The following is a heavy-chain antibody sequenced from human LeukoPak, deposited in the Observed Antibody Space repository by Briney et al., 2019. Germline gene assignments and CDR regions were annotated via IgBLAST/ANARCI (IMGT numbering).Heavy chain of an antibody. J-gene: IGHJ3*02. D-gene: IGHD6-19*01. CDR3: ARALSSGWSDAFDI. CDR1: GYTFTSYY. CDR2: INPSGGST. V-gene: IGHV1-46*01. Sequence: ASVKVSCKASGYTFTSYYMHWVRQAPGQGLEWMGIINPSGGSTSYAQKFQGRVTMTRNTSISTAYMELSSLRSEDTAVYYCARALSSGWSDAFDIWGQGTMVTVSS.